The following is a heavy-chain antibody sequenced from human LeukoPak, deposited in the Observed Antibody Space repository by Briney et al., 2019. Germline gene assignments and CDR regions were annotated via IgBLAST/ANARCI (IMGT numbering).Heavy chain of an antibody. CDR2: IYYTGST. J-gene: IGHJ1*01. CDR1: GGSFSGYY. Sequence: PSETLSLTCAVYGGSFSGYYWSWIRQPPGKGLEWIGYIYYTGSTNYNPSLKSRVTISVDTSKNQFSLKLSSVTAADTAVYYCARDGISGSYYAEYFQYWGQGTLVTVSS. CDR3: ARDGISGSYYAEYFQY. V-gene: IGHV4-59*01. D-gene: IGHD1-26*01.